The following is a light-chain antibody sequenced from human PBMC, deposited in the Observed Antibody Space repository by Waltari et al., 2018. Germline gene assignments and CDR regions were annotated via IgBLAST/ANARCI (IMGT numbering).Light chain of an antibody. CDR1: GRGGH. CDR3: SSDAVSNNFYD. CDR2: EVS. J-gene: IGLJ1*01. V-gene: IGLV2-8*01. Sequence: QSALTQPPPASGSPGPSVTISYTGTGRGGHASWYQQLPGKPPKLLISEVSKRPSGVPDRFSGSKSGNTASLTVSGLQAEDEGDYYCSSDAVSNNFYDFGSGTKVTVL.